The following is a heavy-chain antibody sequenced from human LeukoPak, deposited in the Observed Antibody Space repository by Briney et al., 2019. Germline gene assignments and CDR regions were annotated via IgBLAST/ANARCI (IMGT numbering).Heavy chain of an antibody. CDR1: GFTFSSYA. D-gene: IGHD3-22*01. J-gene: IGHJ4*02. V-gene: IGHV3-23*01. CDR2: ISGSGGST. CDR3: AKDLAPLYYDSSGYIDY. Sequence: GGSLRLSCAASGFTFSSYAMSWVRRAPGKGPEWVSAISGSGGSTYYADSVKGRFTISRDNSKNTLYLQMNSLRAEDTAVYYCAKDLAPLYYDSSGYIDYWGQGTLVTVSS.